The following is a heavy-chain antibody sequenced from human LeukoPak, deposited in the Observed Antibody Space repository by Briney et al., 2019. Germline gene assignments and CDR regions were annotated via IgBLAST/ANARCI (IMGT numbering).Heavy chain of an antibody. CDR1: GFTVSSTY. CDR3: ARDLLEWYFDY. D-gene: IGHD3-3*01. V-gene: IGHV3-66*01. Sequence: GGSLRLSCAASGFTVSSTYMSWVRQTPGKGLEWVSVIYSGGSTYYADSVKGRFTISRDNSKNTLYLQMNSLRAEDTAVYYCARDLLEWYFDYWGQGTLVTVSS. J-gene: IGHJ4*02. CDR2: IYSGGST.